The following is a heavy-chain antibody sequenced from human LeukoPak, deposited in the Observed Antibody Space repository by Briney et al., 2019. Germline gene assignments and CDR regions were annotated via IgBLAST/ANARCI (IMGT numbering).Heavy chain of an antibody. Sequence: GSLRLSCAASGFPFNDYSMNWVRQAPGKGLEWISHIGISSGNTKYADSVKDRFTISGDNAKNSLYLQMNSLRAEDTAVYYCAKDQIAYCGGDCYSGLDYWGQGTLVTVSS. CDR2: IGISSGNT. CDR1: GFPFNDYS. D-gene: IGHD2-21*02. J-gene: IGHJ4*02. CDR3: AKDQIAYCGGDCYSGLDY. V-gene: IGHV3-48*04.